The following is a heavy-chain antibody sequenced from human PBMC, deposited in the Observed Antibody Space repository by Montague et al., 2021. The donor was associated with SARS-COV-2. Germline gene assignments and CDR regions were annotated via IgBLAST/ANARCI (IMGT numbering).Heavy chain of an antibody. J-gene: IGHJ5*02. CDR2: IYYSGST. V-gene: IGHV4-39*01. CDR3: ARGLVGWFDP. Sequence: SETLSLTCTVSGGSISSSRYYWGWIRQPPGKGLEWIGSIYYSGSTYYNPSLKSRVTISVDTSKNQFSLKLSSVTAADTAVYYCARGLVGWFDPWGQGTLVTVSS. D-gene: IGHD3/OR15-3a*01. CDR1: GGSISSSRYY.